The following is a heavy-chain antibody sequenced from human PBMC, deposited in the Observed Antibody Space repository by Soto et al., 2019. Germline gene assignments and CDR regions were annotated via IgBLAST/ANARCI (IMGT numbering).Heavy chain of an antibody. J-gene: IGHJ6*03. CDR2: ISGSGGST. D-gene: IGHD1-26*01. Sequence: GGSLRLSCAASGFTFSSYAMSWVRQAPGKGLEWVSAISGSGGSTYYADSMKGRFTISRDNSKNTLYLQMNSLRAEDTAVYYCAKDREGDGFNYYYYMDVWGKGTTVTVSS. CDR1: GFTFSSYA. V-gene: IGHV3-23*01. CDR3: AKDREGDGFNYYYYMDV.